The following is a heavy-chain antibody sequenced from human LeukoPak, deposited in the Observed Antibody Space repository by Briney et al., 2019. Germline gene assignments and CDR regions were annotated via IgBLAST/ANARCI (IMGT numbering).Heavy chain of an antibody. CDR2: ISYDGSNI. CDR1: RFSFSSYA. Sequence: PGRSLRLSCAVSRFSFSSYAMYWVRQAPGRGLEWVTIISYDGSNIHYADSVKGRFTVSRDNSRNTLSLQMNNLRPDDTAVYYCATAYSSGWSDYWGQGTLVTVSS. J-gene: IGHJ4*02. V-gene: IGHV3-30*04. D-gene: IGHD6-19*01. CDR3: ATAYSSGWSDY.